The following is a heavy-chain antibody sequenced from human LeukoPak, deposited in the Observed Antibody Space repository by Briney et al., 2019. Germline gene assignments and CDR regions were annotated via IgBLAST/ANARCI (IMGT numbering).Heavy chain of an antibody. V-gene: IGHV3-21*01. Sequence: GGSLRLSCAASGFTFSSYSMNWVRQAPGKGLEWVSSIRSSISYTYYADSVKGRFTISRDNAKNSLYLQMNSLRAEDTAVYYSTRDWNDLDYWGQGTLVTVSS. CDR2: IRSSISYT. CDR1: GFTFSSYS. D-gene: IGHD1-1*01. J-gene: IGHJ4*02. CDR3: TRDWNDLDY.